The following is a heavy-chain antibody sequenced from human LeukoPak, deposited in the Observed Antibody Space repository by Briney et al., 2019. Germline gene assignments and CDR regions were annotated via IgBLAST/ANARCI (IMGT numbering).Heavy chain of an antibody. D-gene: IGHD3-10*01. CDR1: GGSFSGYY. CDR2: IDHTGST. J-gene: IGHJ4*02. CDR3: ARVRGLWFGVRNDS. V-gene: IGHV4-34*01. Sequence: SETLSLTCAVSGGSFSGYYWSWIRQPPGEGLEWIGEIDHTGSTHYNPSLKSRVTMSVDASKNQFSLKLTFVTAADTAVYYCARVRGLWFGVRNDSWGQGTLVTVSS.